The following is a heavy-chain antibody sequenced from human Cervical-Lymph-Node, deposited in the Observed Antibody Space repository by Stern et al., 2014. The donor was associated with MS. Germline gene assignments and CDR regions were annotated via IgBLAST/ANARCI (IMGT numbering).Heavy chain of an antibody. V-gene: IGHV1-69*01. Sequence: QMQLVQSWAEVKKPGSSVKVSCRTSGGTFSNSAFSWIRQAPGQGLEWMGAIIPIFGTATYAQRFQGRVTISAHESTNTAYMELSSLRSEDTAVYYCATSAGFYSAMDVWGPGTTVAVSS. CDR2: IIPIFGTA. CDR3: ATSAGFYSAMDV. CDR1: GGTFSNSA. D-gene: IGHD2-21*01. J-gene: IGHJ6*02.